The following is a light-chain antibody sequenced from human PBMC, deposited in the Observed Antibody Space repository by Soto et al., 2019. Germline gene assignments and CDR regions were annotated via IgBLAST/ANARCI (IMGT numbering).Light chain of an antibody. CDR2: LAS. V-gene: IGKV3-20*01. J-gene: IGKJ1*01. Sequence: EIVLTQSPGTLSLSPGERATLSCRASQSDFNSNLAWYQQKLGQAPRLLIYLASSRAAGIPDRFSGSGSGTDFTLTISRLEPEDFAVYYCQQYGSSPWTFGQGTKVEVK. CDR3: QQYGSSPWT. CDR1: QSDFNSN.